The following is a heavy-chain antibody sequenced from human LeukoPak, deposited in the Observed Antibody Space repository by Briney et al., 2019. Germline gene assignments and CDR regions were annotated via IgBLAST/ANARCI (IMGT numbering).Heavy chain of an antibody. D-gene: IGHD6-19*01. J-gene: IGHJ4*02. CDR1: GFTFDDYA. CDR2: ISWNSGSI. Sequence: GGSLRLSCAASGFTFDDYAIHWVRQAPGKGLEWVSGISWNSGSIGYADSVKGRFTISRDNAKNSLYLQMNSLRAEDMALYYCAKGYSSGWYSDFDYWGQGTLVTVSS. V-gene: IGHV3-9*03. CDR3: AKGYSSGWYSDFDY.